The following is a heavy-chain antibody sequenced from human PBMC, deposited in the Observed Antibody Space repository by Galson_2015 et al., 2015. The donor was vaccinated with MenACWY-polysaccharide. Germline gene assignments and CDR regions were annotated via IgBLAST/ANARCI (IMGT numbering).Heavy chain of an antibody. CDR1: GFTFSSYG. D-gene: IGHD6-19*01. V-gene: IGHV3-30*18. Sequence: SLRLSCAASGFTFSSYGMHWVRQAPGKGLEWVTYITYDGSDQNYARSVKGRFTISRDNSKSMLYLQMDRLRAEDTAVYHCAKREARNSGPFDLWGQGALVTVSS. CDR2: ITYDGSDQ. J-gene: IGHJ4*02. CDR3: AKREARNSGPFDL.